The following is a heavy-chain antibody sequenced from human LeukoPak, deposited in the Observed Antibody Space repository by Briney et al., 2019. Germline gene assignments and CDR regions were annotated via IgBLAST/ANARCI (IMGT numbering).Heavy chain of an antibody. J-gene: IGHJ4*02. CDR3: ARVYCSSTSCYPRTFDY. V-gene: IGHV3-20*04. CDR1: GFTFDDYG. CDR2: INWNGGST. D-gene: IGHD2-2*01. Sequence: AGGSLRLSCAASGFTFDDYGMSWVRHAPGKGLEWVSGINWNGGSTGYADSVKGRFTISRDNAKNSLYLQMNSLRAEDTALYYCARVYCSSTSCYPRTFDYWGQGTLVTVSS.